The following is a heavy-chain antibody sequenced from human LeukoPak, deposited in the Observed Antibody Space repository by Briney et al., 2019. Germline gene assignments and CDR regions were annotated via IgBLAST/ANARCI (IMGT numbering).Heavy chain of an antibody. CDR1: GYSISSGYY. Sequence: SETLSLTCAVSGYSISSGYYWGWIRQPPGKGLEWIGSIYHSGSTYYNPSLKSRVTISVDTSKNQFPLKLSSVTAADTAVYYCARQSGPAAIYYYYYMDVWGKGTTVTVSS. CDR2: IYHSGST. V-gene: IGHV4-38-2*01. CDR3: ARQSGPAAIYYYYYMDV. J-gene: IGHJ6*03. D-gene: IGHD2-2*01.